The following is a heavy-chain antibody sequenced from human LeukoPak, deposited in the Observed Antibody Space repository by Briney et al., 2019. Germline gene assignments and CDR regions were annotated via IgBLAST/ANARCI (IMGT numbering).Heavy chain of an antibody. J-gene: IGHJ4*02. CDR2: IYYSGST. Sequence: SETLSLTCTVSGGSISSYYWSWIRQPPGKGLEWIGYIYYSGSTNYNPSLKSRVTISVDTSKNQFSLKLSSVTAADTAVYYCARMAYSSGYLGYWGQGTLVTVSS. CDR1: GGSISSYY. V-gene: IGHV4-59*01. CDR3: ARMAYSSGYLGY. D-gene: IGHD6-19*01.